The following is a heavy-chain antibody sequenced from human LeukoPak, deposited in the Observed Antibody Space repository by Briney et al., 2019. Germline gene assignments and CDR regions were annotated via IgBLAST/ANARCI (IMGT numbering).Heavy chain of an antibody. J-gene: IGHJ4*02. CDR1: GYSISSGYY. Sequence: PSETLSLTCTVSGYSISSGYYWGWIRQPPGMGLEWIGSIYHSGSTYYNPSLKSRVTISVDTSKNQFSLKLRSVPAADTAVYYWARDGENSGYWGQGTLVTVSS. D-gene: IGHD3-10*01. CDR3: ARDGENSGY. V-gene: IGHV4-38-2*02. CDR2: IYHSGST.